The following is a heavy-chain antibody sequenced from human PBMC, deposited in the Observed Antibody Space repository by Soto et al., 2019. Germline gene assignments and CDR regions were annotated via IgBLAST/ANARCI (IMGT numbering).Heavy chain of an antibody. J-gene: IGHJ5*02. Sequence: TLSLTCTVSGGSISSGGYYWSWIRQHPGKGLEWIGYIYYSGSTYYNPSLKSRVTISLDTPKNQFSLKLSSVTAADTAVYYCAAGTALRWFDPWGQGTLVTVSS. V-gene: IGHV4-31*03. CDR2: IYYSGST. D-gene: IGHD1-7*01. CDR3: AAGTALRWFDP. CDR1: GGSISSGGYY.